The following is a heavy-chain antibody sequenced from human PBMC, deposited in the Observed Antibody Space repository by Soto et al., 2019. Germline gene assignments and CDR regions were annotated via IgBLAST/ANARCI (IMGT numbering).Heavy chain of an antibody. D-gene: IGHD7-27*01. CDR2: ISYTGRT. V-gene: IGHV4-61*03. CDR3: AREWGLLPYYVMNV. Sequence: TSETLSLTCIVSGDSVTSGSYYWTWLRQPPGKGLEWIGYISYTGRTKYNPSLQSRVTISVDTSKNDFSLNLSSVTAADTAVYFCAREWGLLPYYVMNVWGHGTAVTVSS. CDR1: GDSVTSGSYY. J-gene: IGHJ6*02.